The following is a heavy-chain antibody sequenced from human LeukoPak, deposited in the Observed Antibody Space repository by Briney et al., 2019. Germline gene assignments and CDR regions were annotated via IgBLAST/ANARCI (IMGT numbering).Heavy chain of an antibody. J-gene: IGHJ4*02. CDR3: AKDLYSNYGAADY. D-gene: IGHD4-11*01. Sequence: PGGSLRLSCAAAGFTFSSYWMSWVRQAPGKGLEWVLTINGGGVNTHYADSVGGRFTISRDNSKNTLFLQMNSLRDEDTAVYYCAKDLYSNYGAADYWGQGNLVTVSS. CDR2: INGGGVNT. V-gene: IGHV3-23*01. CDR1: GFTFSSYW.